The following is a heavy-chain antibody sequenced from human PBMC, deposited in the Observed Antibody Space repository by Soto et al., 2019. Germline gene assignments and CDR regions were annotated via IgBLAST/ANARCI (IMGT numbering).Heavy chain of an antibody. Sequence: SVKVSCKASGGTFSSYAISWVRQAPGQGLEWMRGIIPIFGTANYAQKFQGRVTITADESTSTAHMELSSLRSEDTAVYYCARGQRKWYYDSSGYVSDAFDIWGQGTMVTVSS. CDR2: IIPIFGTA. V-gene: IGHV1-69*13. CDR3: ARGQRKWYYDSSGYVSDAFDI. J-gene: IGHJ3*02. CDR1: GGTFSSYA. D-gene: IGHD3-22*01.